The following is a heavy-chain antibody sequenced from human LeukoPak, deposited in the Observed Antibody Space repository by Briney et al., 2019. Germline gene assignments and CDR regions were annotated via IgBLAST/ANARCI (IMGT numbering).Heavy chain of an antibody. Sequence: SETLSLTCTVSGGSISSYYWSWIRQPAGKGLEWIGRIYTSGSTNYNPSLKSRVTMSVDTSKNQFSLKLSSVTAADTAVYYCATRRITIFGVTYNWFDPWGQGTLVTVSS. CDR2: IYTSGST. CDR3: ATRRITIFGVTYNWFDP. J-gene: IGHJ5*02. D-gene: IGHD3-3*01. CDR1: GGSISSYY. V-gene: IGHV4-4*07.